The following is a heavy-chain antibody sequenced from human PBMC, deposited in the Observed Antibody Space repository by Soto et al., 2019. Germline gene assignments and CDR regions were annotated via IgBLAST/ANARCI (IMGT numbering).Heavy chain of an antibody. V-gene: IGHV4-4*02. D-gene: IGHD3-22*01. J-gene: IGHJ4*02. Sequence: PSETLSLTCAVSGVSITSSHWWSSVRQPPGKGLEWIGEIYHSGSPKSNPSPKRRVTIAVSKSKNQFSLKLNSVTAADMVVYICGRDVGDFYDNSPTGQFDFWGQGALVTVSS. CDR2: IYHSGSP. CDR3: GRDVGDFYDNSPTGQFDF. CDR1: GVSITSSHW.